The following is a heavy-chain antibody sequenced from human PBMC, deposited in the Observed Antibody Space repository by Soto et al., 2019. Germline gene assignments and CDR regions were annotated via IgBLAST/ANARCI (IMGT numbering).Heavy chain of an antibody. D-gene: IGHD3-22*01. CDR1: GFTFSRYA. V-gene: IGHV3-23*01. Sequence: PGGSLRLSCAASGFTFSRYAMSWVRQAPGKGLEWVSAISSSGGSTYYADSVKGRFTISRDNSKNTLYLQMNSLRVDDTAVYYCAERYDSSGDYYSACDIWGQGTMVTVSS. J-gene: IGHJ3*02. CDR2: ISSSGGST. CDR3: AERYDSSGDYYSACDI.